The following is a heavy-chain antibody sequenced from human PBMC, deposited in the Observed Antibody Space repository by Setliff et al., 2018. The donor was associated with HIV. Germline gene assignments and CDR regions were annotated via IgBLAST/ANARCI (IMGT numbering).Heavy chain of an antibody. J-gene: IGHJ6*02. D-gene: IGHD6-19*01. CDR2: ISAYNGNT. Sequence: ASVKVSCKASGYTFTSYGMSWVRQAPGQGLEWMGWISAYNGNTHYAQKLQGRVTMTTDTSTSRAYMELRSLRSDDTAAYFCARLGSGWSDSYYYAMDVWGQGTTVTVSS. CDR3: ARLGSGWSDSYYYAMDV. V-gene: IGHV1-18*01. CDR1: GYTFTSYG.